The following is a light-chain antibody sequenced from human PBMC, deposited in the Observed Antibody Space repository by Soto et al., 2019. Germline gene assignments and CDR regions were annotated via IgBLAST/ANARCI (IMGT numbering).Light chain of an antibody. J-gene: IGKJ4*01. CDR3: QQYLSIPPT. CDR2: WAS. V-gene: IGKV4-1*01. Sequence: DIVMTQSPDSLAVSLGERATINCKSSQSVLYSSNNKNYLAWYQQKPGQPPKLLLYWASTRESGVPDRFSGSGSGTDFTLTISTLQAEDVAVYHCQQYLSIPPTFGGGTKVEIK. CDR1: QSVLYSSNNKNY.